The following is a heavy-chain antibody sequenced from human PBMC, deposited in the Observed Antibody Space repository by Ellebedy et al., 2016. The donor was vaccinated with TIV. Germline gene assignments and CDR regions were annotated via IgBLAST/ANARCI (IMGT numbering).Heavy chain of an antibody. V-gene: IGHV3-7*01. Sequence: GESLKISXTASGFTFSSYWVHWVRQAPGKGLEWVANIKQDGSEKYYVDSVKGRFAISRDNAKNSLSLQMDYLRAEDTAVYYCARRYFDHWGQGTLVTVSS. J-gene: IGHJ1*01. CDR3: ARRYFDH. CDR1: GFTFSSYW. CDR2: IKQDGSEK.